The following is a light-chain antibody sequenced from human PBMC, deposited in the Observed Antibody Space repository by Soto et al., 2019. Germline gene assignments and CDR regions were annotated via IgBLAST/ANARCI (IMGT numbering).Light chain of an antibody. J-gene: IGKJ1*01. CDR3: QQYNTWHWT. V-gene: IGKV3-15*01. Sequence: EVVMTQSPATLSVSPGERDTLSCRASQSINAHLAWYQQIPGQAPRLLIHGASTRATGIPARFSGSGYGTEFILTISSLQSEDFAVYYRQQYNTWHWTFGQGTKVEIQ. CDR2: GAS. CDR1: QSINAH.